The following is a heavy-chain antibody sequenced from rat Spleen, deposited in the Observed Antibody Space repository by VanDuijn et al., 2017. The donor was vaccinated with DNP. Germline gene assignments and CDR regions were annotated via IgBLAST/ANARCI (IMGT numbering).Heavy chain of an antibody. D-gene: IGHD1-2*01. CDR3: ARVPGSSYLYYFDY. CDR1: GFSLTSYS. Sequence: QVQLKESGPGLVQPSETLSLTCTVSGFSLTSYSVSWVRQPSGKGPEWMGRMWYDGDTAYNSALKSRLSISRDTSKNQVFLKMNRLQTEVTASYYCARVPGSSYLYYFDYWGQGVMVTVSS. J-gene: IGHJ2*01. CDR2: MWYDGDT. V-gene: IGHV2-34*01.